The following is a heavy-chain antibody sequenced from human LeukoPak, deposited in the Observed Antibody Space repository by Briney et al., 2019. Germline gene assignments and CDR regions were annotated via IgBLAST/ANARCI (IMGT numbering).Heavy chain of an antibody. CDR3: ARAEEWELPPKNY. V-gene: IGHV1-69*06. J-gene: IGHJ4*02. Sequence: SVKVSCKASGGTFSSYAISWVRQAPGQGLEWMGGIIPIFGTANYAQKFQGRVTITADKSTSTAYMELSSLRSEDTAVYYCARAEEWELPPKNYWGQGTLVTVSS. CDR2: IIPIFGTA. CDR1: GGTFSSYA. D-gene: IGHD1-26*01.